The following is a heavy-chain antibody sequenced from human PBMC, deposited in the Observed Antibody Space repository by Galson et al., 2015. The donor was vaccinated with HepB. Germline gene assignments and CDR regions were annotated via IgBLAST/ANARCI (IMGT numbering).Heavy chain of an antibody. D-gene: IGHD2-15*01. J-gene: IGHJ5*02. CDR2: ISPHNRYT. CDR3: ARGAVVVAVGATENNWFDP. CDR1: GYTLSSYS. V-gene: IGHV1-18*01. Sequence: SVKVSCKASGYTLSSYSITWVRQAPGQGLEWVGWISPHNRYTNYAQKFQGRVTMTTDTSTNTAYMALRSLRSDDTAIYYCARGAVVVAVGATENNWFDPWCRGTLVTVSS.